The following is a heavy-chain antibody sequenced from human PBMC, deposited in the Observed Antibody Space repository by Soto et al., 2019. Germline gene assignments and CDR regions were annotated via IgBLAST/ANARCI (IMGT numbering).Heavy chain of an antibody. CDR1: GYTFTTYG. CDR3: ARGAHWRCYGVY. D-gene: IGHD3-16*01. V-gene: IGHV1-18*01. CDR2: ISGYNGNT. J-gene: IGHJ4*02. Sequence: QVQLVQSGTEVQKPGASVKVSCKTSGYTFTTYGIHWVRQAPGQGLEWMGWISGYNGNTNYAQKFQDRVTMTTDTSRKIRYKELRSLAFEDTAGYYWARGAHWRCYGVYRGQGTLVTVSS.